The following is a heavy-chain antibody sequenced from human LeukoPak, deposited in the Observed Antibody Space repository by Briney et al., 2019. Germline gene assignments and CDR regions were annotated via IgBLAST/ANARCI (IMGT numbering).Heavy chain of an antibody. V-gene: IGHV3-66*01. D-gene: IGHD3-22*01. CDR3: ARELAYYYDSSGVGRMDV. Sequence: GGSLRLSCAASGFTVSSNYMSWVRQAPVKGLEWVSVIYSGGSTYYADSVKGRFTISRDNSKNTLYLQMNSLRAEDTAVYYCARELAYYYDSSGVGRMDVWGQGTTVTVSS. J-gene: IGHJ6*02. CDR1: GFTVSSNY. CDR2: IYSGGST.